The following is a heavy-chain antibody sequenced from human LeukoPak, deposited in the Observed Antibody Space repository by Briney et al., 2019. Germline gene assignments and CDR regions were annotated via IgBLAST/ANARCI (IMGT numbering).Heavy chain of an antibody. Sequence: ASVKVSCQASGYTFSDYYIHWVRQAPGQGLEWMGWINPKSGGTSYAQKFQGRVTMTRDTSISAVYMDLSRLTSDDAAVYYCAKLGDHTTGYHPFDYWGQGTLVTVS. CDR2: INPKSGGT. D-gene: IGHD1-26*01. CDR1: GYTFSDYY. V-gene: IGHV1-2*02. CDR3: AKLGDHTTGYHPFDY. J-gene: IGHJ4*02.